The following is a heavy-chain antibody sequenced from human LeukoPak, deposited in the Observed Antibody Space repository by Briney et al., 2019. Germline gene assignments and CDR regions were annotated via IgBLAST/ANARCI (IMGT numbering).Heavy chain of an antibody. J-gene: IGHJ4*02. D-gene: IGHD5-12*01. V-gene: IGHV1-2*02. Sequence: GASVKVSCKASGYTFTGYYVYWVRQAPGQGLEWMGWINPNSGATSYAQKFQGRVTMTRDTSISTAYMELSSLRSEDTAVYYCARDRTIGSFWAPVDTTIPFDYWGQGTLVTVSS. CDR1: GYTFTGYY. CDR3: ARDRTIGSFWAPVDTTIPFDY. CDR2: INPNSGAT.